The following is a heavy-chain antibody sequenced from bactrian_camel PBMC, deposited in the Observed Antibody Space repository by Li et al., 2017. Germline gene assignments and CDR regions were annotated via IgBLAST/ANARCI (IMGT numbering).Heavy chain of an antibody. CDR1: YTAEAVLT. CDR2: INGGDTET. Sequence: HVQLVESGGGSVQAGGSLRLSCAASYTAEAVLTTWVRQTPGGGLQWVALINGGDTETYYPDFAKGRFTVSRDNAKNTLYLQLNSLETEDTAMYFCARQSAFQYAPPSNFNIRGQGTQVTVST. V-gene: IGHV3S5*01. D-gene: IGHD1*01. CDR3: ARQSAFQYAPPSNFNI. J-gene: IGHJ6*01.